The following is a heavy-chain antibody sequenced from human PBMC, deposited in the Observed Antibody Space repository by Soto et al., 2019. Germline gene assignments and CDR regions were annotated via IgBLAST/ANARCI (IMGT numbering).Heavy chain of an antibody. CDR2: IYYRGST. CDR3: SRAYSGYPYYYYYGMDV. Sequence: SETLSLTCTVSGGSVSSGSYYWSWIRQPPGKGLEWIGYIYYRGSTNYSPSLKSRVTISVDTSENQFSLKLSSVTAADTAVYYFSRAYSGYPYYYYYGMDVWGQGTTVTVSS. V-gene: IGHV4-61*01. CDR1: GGSVSSGSYY. D-gene: IGHD3-22*01. J-gene: IGHJ6*02.